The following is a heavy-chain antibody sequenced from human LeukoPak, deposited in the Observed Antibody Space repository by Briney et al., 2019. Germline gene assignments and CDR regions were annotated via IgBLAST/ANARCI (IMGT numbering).Heavy chain of an antibody. CDR1: GGSISSYY. CDR2: IYYSGST. D-gene: IGHD3-22*01. Sequence: SETLSLTCTVSGGSISSYYWNWIRQPPGKGLEWIGYIYYSGSTNYNPSLKSRVTISVDTSKNQFSLKLSSVTAADTAVYYCARHTLITDAADYWGQGTLVTVSS. J-gene: IGHJ4*02. V-gene: IGHV4-59*01. CDR3: ARHTLITDAADY.